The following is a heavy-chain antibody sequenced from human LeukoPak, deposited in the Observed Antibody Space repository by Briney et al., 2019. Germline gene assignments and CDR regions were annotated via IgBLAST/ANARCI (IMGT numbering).Heavy chain of an antibody. J-gene: IGHJ4*02. V-gene: IGHV1-69*13. CDR1: GGTFSSYA. D-gene: IGHD3-10*01. CDR3: ARSTMVRGVMRRYYFDY. CDR2: IIPIFGTA. Sequence: SVKVSCKASGGTFSSYAISWVRQAPGQGLEWMGGIIPIFGTANYAQKFQGRVTITADESTTTAYMELSSLRSEDTAVYYCARSTMVRGVMRRYYFDYWGQGTLVTVSS.